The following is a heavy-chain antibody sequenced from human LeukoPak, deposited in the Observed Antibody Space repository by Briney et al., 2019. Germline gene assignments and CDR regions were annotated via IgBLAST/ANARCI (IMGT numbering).Heavy chain of an antibody. CDR2: IYNAATT. CDR1: GGSTGDFY. J-gene: IGHJ4*02. D-gene: IGHD4-11*01. V-gene: IGHV4-59*08. CDR3: ARHGPTRLQPHYYDH. Sequence: SETLSLTCTVSGGSTGDFYWSWIRQPPGKRLEWIAYIYNAATTNCNPSLKRRLTISVDTSRKQVSLRLTSVTAADTAVYFCARHGPTRLQPHYYDHWGQGTLVTVSS.